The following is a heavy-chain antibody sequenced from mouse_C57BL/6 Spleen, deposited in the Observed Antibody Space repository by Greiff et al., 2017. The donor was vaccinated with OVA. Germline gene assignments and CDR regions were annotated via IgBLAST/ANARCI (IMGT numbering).Heavy chain of an antibody. CDR2: ISSGSSTI. D-gene: IGHD1-1*01. V-gene: IGHV5-17*01. J-gene: IGHJ4*01. Sequence: VQLKESGGGLVKPGGSLKLSCAASGFTFSDYGMHWVRQAPEKGLEWVAYISSGSSTIYYADTVKGRFTISRDNAKNPLFLQMTSLRAEDTAMYYCARNYGGYYAMDYWGQGTSVTVSS. CDR3: ARNYGGYYAMDY. CDR1: GFTFSDYG.